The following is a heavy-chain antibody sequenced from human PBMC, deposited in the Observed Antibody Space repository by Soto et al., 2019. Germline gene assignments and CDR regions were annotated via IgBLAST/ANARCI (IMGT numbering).Heavy chain of an antibody. CDR3: AKDQGYCSSTSCLFDY. CDR1: GFTFSSYA. V-gene: IGHV3-23*01. Sequence: GGSLRLSCAASGFTFSSYAMSWVRQAPGKGLEWVSAISGSGGSTYYADSVKGRFTISRDNSKNTLYLQMNSLRAEDTAVYYCAKDQGYCSSTSCLFDYWGQGTLVTVSS. J-gene: IGHJ4*02. CDR2: ISGSGGST. D-gene: IGHD2-2*01.